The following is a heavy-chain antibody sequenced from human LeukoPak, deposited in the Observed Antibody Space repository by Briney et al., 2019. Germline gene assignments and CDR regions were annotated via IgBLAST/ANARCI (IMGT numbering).Heavy chain of an antibody. CDR2: INHSGST. D-gene: IGHD3-22*01. CDR1: GGSFSGYY. V-gene: IGHV4-34*01. Sequence: SETLSLTCAVYGGSFSGYYWSWIRQPPGKGLEWIGEINHSGSTNYNPSLKSRVTISVDTSKNQFSLELSSVTAADTAVYYCARGIRYYYDSSGYFLYYFDYWGQGTLVTVSS. J-gene: IGHJ4*02. CDR3: ARGIRYYYDSSGYFLYYFDY.